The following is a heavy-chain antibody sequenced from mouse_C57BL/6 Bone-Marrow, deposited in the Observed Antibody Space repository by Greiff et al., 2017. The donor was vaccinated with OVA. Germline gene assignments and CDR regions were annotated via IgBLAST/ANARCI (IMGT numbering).Heavy chain of an antibody. CDR2: INPYNGGT. CDR3: ARPITTVVATCYYDY. Sequence: EVQLQQSGPVLVKPGASVKMSCKASGYTFTDYYMNWVKQSHGKSLEWIGVINPYNGGTSYNQKFKGKATLTVDKSSSTAYMELNSLTSEDSAVYYCARPITTVVATCYYDYWGQGTTLTVSA. CDR1: GYTFTDYY. D-gene: IGHD1-1*01. J-gene: IGHJ2*01. V-gene: IGHV1-19*01.